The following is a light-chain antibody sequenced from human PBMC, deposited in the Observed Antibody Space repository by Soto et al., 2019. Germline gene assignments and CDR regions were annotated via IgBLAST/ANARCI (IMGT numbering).Light chain of an antibody. V-gene: IGLV2-14*03. CDR3: SSYTTSNTRQIV. CDR2: DVT. Sequence: SALTQPASVSGVPGESITISCTGTSSDVGGYNYVSWYQHHPGKAPKLIIYDVTNRPSGVSNPFSGSKSGNTASLTISGLQPEDEADYYCSSYTTSNTRQIVFGTGTKVTVL. J-gene: IGLJ1*01. CDR1: SSDVGGYNY.